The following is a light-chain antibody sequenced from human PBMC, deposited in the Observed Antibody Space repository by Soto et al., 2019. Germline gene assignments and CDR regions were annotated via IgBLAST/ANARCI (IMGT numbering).Light chain of an antibody. CDR1: NIGSKS. J-gene: IGLJ2*01. Sequence: SYELTQPPSVSVAPGKTARITCGGNNIGSKSVHWYQQKPGQAPVLVIYYDSDRPSGIPERFSGSNSGNTDTLTISRVEAGDEADYYCQVWDSSSDPVVFGGGTKLTVL. CDR3: QVWDSSSDPVV. CDR2: YDS. V-gene: IGLV3-21*04.